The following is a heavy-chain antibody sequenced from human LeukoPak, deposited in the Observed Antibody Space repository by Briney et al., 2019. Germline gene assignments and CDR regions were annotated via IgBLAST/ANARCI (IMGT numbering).Heavy chain of an antibody. V-gene: IGHV3-48*02. D-gene: IGHD2-21*02. CDR2: ISSSSTSI. Sequence: GGSLRLSCAASGFTLDRYNMNWVRQAPGKGLEWVSSISSSSTSIYYTDSVKGRFTISRDNAKNSLYLQMNSLRDGDTAVYYCARDTLAYCGGDCYSTPLSEYWGQGTLVTVSS. CDR1: GFTLDRYN. CDR3: ARDTLAYCGGDCYSTPLSEY. J-gene: IGHJ4*02.